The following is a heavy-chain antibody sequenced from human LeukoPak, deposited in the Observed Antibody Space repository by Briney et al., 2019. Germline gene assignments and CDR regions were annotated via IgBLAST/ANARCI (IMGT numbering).Heavy chain of an antibody. D-gene: IGHD6-19*01. CDR2: INTNTGNP. Sequence: ASVKVSCKASGYTFTSCGISWVRQAPGQGLEWMGWINTNTGNPTYAQGFTGRFVFSLDTSVSTAYLQISSLKAEDTAVYYCARDGSSGYSSGWYYYYYGMDVWGQGTTVTVSS. CDR3: ARDGSSGYSSGWYYYYYGMDV. J-gene: IGHJ6*02. CDR1: GYTFTSCG. V-gene: IGHV7-4-1*02.